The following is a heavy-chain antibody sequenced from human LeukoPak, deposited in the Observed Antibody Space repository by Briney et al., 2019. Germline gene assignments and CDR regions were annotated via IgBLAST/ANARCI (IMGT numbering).Heavy chain of an antibody. D-gene: IGHD1-26*01. Sequence: GSSVKVSCKASGGTFSSYAISWVRQAPGQGLEWMGRIIPILGIANYAQKFQGRVTITADKSTSTAYMELSSLRSEDTAVYYCARASGSGGFDIWGQGTMVTVSS. CDR2: IIPILGIA. CDR3: ARASGSGGFDI. CDR1: GGTFSSYA. J-gene: IGHJ3*02. V-gene: IGHV1-69*04.